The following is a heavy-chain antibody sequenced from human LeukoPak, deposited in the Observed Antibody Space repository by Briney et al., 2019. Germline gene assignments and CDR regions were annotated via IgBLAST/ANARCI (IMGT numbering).Heavy chain of an antibody. CDR3: ARDPYYYDSSGYYEGNWFDP. D-gene: IGHD3-22*01. CDR1: GGTFSSYA. J-gene: IGHJ5*02. Sequence: ASVKVSCKASGGTFSSYAISWVRQAPGQGLEWMGGIIPIFGTANYAQKFQGRVTITADESTSTAYMELSSLRSEDTAVYYCARDPYYYDSSGYYEGNWFDPWGQGTLVTVSS. CDR2: IIPIFGTA. V-gene: IGHV1-69*01.